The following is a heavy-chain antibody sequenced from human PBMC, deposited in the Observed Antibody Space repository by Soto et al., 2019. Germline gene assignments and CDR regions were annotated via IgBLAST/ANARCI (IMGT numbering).Heavy chain of an antibody. CDR3: ARGFIPAAQNNWFDP. CDR2: INHSGST. Sequence: SETLSLTCAVYGGSFSGYYWSWIRQPPGKGLEWIGEINHSGSTNYNPSLKSRVTISVDTSKNQFSLKLSSVTAADTAVYYCARGFIPAAQNNWFDPWGQGTLVTVSS. V-gene: IGHV4-34*01. J-gene: IGHJ5*02. D-gene: IGHD2-2*01. CDR1: GGSFSGYY.